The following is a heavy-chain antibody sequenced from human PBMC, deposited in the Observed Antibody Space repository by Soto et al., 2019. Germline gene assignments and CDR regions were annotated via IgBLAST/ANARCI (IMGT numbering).Heavy chain of an antibody. D-gene: IGHD5-18*01. V-gene: IGHV3-23*01. J-gene: IGHJ4*02. Sequence: PGGSLRLSCAVSGFSLSDYYISWIRQAPGKGLEWVSAISGSGGSTYYADSVKGRFTISRDNSKNTLYLQMNSLRAEDTAVYYCAKVDVTAMVIGYWGQGTLVTVSS. CDR3: AKVDVTAMVIGY. CDR1: GFSLSDYY. CDR2: ISGSGGST.